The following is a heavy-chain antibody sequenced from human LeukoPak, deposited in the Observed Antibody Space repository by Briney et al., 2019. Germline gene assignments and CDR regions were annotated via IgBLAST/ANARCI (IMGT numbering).Heavy chain of an antibody. D-gene: IGHD6-13*01. J-gene: IGHJ5*02. V-gene: IGHV1-18*04. CDR2: ISVYNGNT. CDR3: ARESPPPDISNSWYKINWFDP. CDR1: GYTFSNFW. Sequence: GESLKISCKGSGYTFSNFWIGWVRQMPGKGLEWMGWISVYNGNTNYAQKFQGRVIMTTDTSTNTAYMELRSLRSDDTAVYYCARESPPPDISNSWYKINWFDPWGQGTLVTVSS.